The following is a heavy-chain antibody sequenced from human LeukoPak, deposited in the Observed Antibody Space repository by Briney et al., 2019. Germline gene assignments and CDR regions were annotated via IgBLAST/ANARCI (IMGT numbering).Heavy chain of an antibody. V-gene: IGHV4-34*01. J-gene: IGHJ4*02. CDR2: INHSGST. D-gene: IGHD3-10*01. CDR1: GGSFSGYY. CDR3: ARTLVYYGSGSYYNQYFDY. Sequence: SETLSLTCAVYGGSFSGYYWSWIRQPPGKGLEWIGEINHSGSTNYNPSLKSRVTISVDTSKNQFSLKLSSVTAADTAVYYCARTLVYYGSGSYYNQYFDYWGQGTLVTVSS.